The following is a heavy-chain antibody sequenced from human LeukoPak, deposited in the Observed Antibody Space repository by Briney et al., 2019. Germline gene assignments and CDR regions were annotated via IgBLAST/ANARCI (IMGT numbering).Heavy chain of an antibody. J-gene: IGHJ4*02. CDR1: GGSITSYF. CDR3: ARPYGSGSYFDY. D-gene: IGHD3-10*01. Sequence: SETLSLTCTVSGGSITSYFWSWIRQPAGKGLEWIGRIYTSGGTNYNPSLKSRVTISVDTSKNQFSLKLSSVTAADTAVYYCARPYGSGSYFDYWGQGTLVTVSS. CDR2: IYTSGGT. V-gene: IGHV4-4*07.